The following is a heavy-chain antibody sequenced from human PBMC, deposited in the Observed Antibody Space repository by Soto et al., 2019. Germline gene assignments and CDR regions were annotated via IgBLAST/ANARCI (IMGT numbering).Heavy chain of an antibody. J-gene: IGHJ6*02. V-gene: IGHV5-51*04. CDR2: IYPGDSDT. CDR3: AASIFYYGMDV. CDR1: GYTFTNYW. Sequence: PGEFLKISCKGFGYTFTNYWIGWVRQMPGKGPEWMGIIYPGDSDTKYNPSFQGQVTISADKPITTTYLQWSSLKASDTAIYYCAASIFYYGMDVWGQGTTVTVSS.